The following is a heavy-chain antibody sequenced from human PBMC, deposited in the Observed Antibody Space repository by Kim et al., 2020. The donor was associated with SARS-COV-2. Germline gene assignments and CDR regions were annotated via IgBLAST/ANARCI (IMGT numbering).Heavy chain of an antibody. D-gene: IGHD1-1*01. CDR3: AQAPTEWYFDL. V-gene: IGHV3-23*01. J-gene: IGHJ2*01. Sequence: ADSVKGRFTISRDNSKNTLYLQIDSLRAEDTAVYYCAQAPTEWYFDLWGRGTLVTVSS.